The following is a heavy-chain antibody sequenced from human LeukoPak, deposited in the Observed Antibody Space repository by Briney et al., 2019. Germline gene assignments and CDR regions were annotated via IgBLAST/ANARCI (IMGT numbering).Heavy chain of an antibody. Sequence: GGSLRLSCSASGFTFSSSPMHWVRQAPGKGLEYVSAISSDGGSTYYADSVKGRFTISRDNSKNTLYLQLSSLRTEDTAVYCCVKDRTTMTNKYFFDYWGQGTLVTVSS. CDR1: GFTFSSSP. V-gene: IGHV3-64D*06. CDR2: ISSDGGST. J-gene: IGHJ4*02. CDR3: VKDRTTMTNKYFFDY. D-gene: IGHD4-17*01.